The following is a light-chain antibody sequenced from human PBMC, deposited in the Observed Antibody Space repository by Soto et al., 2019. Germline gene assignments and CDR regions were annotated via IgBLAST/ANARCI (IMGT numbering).Light chain of an antibody. Sequence: DFVMTQSPDSLAVSLGEMATINCNSSQSVLSSSDNKNYLAWFQQKPGQPPKLLIYWASTRESGVPDRFSGSGSATDFTLTISSLQAEDVAVYYCQQYHSDPITFGQGTRLEIK. CDR2: WAS. J-gene: IGKJ5*01. CDR1: QSVLSSSDNKNY. CDR3: QQYHSDPIT. V-gene: IGKV4-1*01.